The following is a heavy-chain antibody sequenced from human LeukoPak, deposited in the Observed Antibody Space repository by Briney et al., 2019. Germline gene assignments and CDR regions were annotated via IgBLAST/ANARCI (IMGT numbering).Heavy chain of an antibody. V-gene: IGHV3-23*01. CDR2: ISGSGGST. Sequence: GGSLRLSCAASGFTFSNAWMSWVRQAPGKGLEWVSAISGSGGSTYYADSVKGRFTISRDNSKNTLYLQMNSLGAEDTAVYYCAKGGRYSYGYWFDPWGQGTLVTVSS. D-gene: IGHD5-18*01. J-gene: IGHJ5*02. CDR1: GFTFSNAW. CDR3: AKGGRYSYGYWFDP.